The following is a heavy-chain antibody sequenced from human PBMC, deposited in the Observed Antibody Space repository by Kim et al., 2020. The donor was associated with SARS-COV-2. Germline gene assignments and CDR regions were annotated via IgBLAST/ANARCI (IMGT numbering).Heavy chain of an antibody. J-gene: IGHJ4*02. CDR3: ARGRPCYWGSGRVY. Sequence: YADSVKGRFSISRDNAKNSRDLQRSSVRAEDTAFYYCARGRPCYWGSGRVYWGQGTLVTVSS. V-gene: IGHV3-48*03. D-gene: IGHD3-10*01.